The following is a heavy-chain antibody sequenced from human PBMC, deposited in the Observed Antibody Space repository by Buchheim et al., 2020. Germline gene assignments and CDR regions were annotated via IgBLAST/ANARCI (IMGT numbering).Heavy chain of an antibody. V-gene: IGHV3-30*03. CDR3: ARDFGVRGGFDY. Sequence: QVQLVESGGGVVQPGRSLRLSCAASGFSFSSYGMHWVRQAPGKGLEWVAVISHDGSNKYYADSVKGRFTISRDNYEKTVYLQMNSLRAEDTAVYYCARDFGVRGGFDYWGQGTL. J-gene: IGHJ4*02. CDR1: GFSFSSYG. D-gene: IGHD3-10*01. CDR2: ISHDGSNK.